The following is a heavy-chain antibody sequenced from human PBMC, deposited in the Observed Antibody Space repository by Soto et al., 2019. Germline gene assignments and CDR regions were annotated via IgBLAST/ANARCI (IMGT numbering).Heavy chain of an antibody. Sequence: PGGSLRLSCAASGFTFDDYAMHWVRQAPGKGLEWVSGISWNSGSIGYADSVKGRFTISRDNAKNSLYLQMNSLRAEDTALYYCAKGIAARLTNAFDIWGQGTMVTVSS. J-gene: IGHJ3*02. CDR1: GFTFDDYA. V-gene: IGHV3-9*01. CDR3: AKGIAARLTNAFDI. CDR2: ISWNSGSI. D-gene: IGHD6-6*01.